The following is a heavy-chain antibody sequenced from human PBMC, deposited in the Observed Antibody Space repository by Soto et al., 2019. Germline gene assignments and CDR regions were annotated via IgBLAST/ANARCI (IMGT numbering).Heavy chain of an antibody. CDR1: GFTFSSYA. CDR2: ISGSGGST. J-gene: IGHJ3*02. CDR3: ARDIVVVASASNPDGHDI. D-gene: IGHD2-2*01. Sequence: HPGGSLRLSCAASGFTFSSYAMSWVRQAPGKGLEWVSAISGSGGSTYYADSVKGRFTISRDNSKNTLYLQMNSLRDEDTAVYYCARDIVVVASASNPDGHDIWGQGTMVTVSS. V-gene: IGHV3-23*01.